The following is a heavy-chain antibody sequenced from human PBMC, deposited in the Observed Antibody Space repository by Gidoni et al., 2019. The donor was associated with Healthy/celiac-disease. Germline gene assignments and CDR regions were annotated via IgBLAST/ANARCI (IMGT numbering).Heavy chain of an antibody. Sequence: QAQLVQSGAEVTKPGTSVQVACKASGGTFSSYAISWVRQAPGQGLEWMGGIIPIFGTANYAQKFQGRVTITADESTSTAYMELSSLRSEDTAVYYCARAHVDNFGMDVWGQGTTVTVSS. CDR1: GGTFSSYA. V-gene: IGHV1-69*01. J-gene: IGHJ6*02. D-gene: IGHD5-12*01. CDR2: IIPIFGTA. CDR3: ARAHVDNFGMDV.